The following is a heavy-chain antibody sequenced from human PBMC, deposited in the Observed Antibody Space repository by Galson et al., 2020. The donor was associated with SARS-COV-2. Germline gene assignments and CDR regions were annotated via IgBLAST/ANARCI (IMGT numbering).Heavy chain of an antibody. V-gene: IGHV6-1*01. Sequence: SQTLSLTCDISGASVSSIYSSWTWVRQSPSRGLEWLGRTYFRAQWYNEYAESFRGRIDINADTSKNHVSLRLNSVTPADTAIYYCTRESSPLRERVLDMWGPGTVVTVSS. J-gene: IGHJ3*02. CDR3: TRESSPLRERVLDM. CDR1: GASVSSIYSS. CDR2: TYFRAQWYN.